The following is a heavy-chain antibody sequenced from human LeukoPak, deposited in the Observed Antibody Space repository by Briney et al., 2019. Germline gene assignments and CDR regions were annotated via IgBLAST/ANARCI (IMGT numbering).Heavy chain of an antibody. CDR1: GGSISSSSYY. D-gene: IGHD2-2*02. CDR3: ARQYTGIDY. V-gene: IGHV4-39*01. Sequence: PSETLSLTCTVSGGSISSSSYYWGWIRQPPGKGPEWIGSIYYSGSTYYNPSLKSRVTISVDTSKNQFSLKLSSVTATDTAVFYCARQYTGIDYWGQGTLVTVSS. CDR2: IYYSGST. J-gene: IGHJ4*02.